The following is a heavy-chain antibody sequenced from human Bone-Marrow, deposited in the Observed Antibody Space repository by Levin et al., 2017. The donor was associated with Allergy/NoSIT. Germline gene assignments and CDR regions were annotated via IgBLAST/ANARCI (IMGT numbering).Heavy chain of an antibody. J-gene: IGHJ4*02. CDR2: ITSRSGGAT. CDR3: VKDVLSYPYY. Sequence: HAGGSLRLSCAASGFTFSSYAMTWVRQAPGKGLEWVSTITSRSGGATHYADSVKGRLTISRDNSKNTLYLQMNSLRAEDTAVYYCVKDVLSYPYYWGQGTLVTVSS. V-gene: IGHV3-23*01. D-gene: IGHD3-10*01. CDR1: GFTFSSYA.